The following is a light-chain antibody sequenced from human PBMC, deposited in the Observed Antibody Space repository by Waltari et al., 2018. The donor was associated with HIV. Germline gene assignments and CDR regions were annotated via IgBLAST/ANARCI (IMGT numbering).Light chain of an antibody. CDR3: QSFDRLSALPI. CDR2: TNT. J-gene: IGLJ2*01. CDR1: RTTNFGTTYD. Sequence: QSALTQPPSLSGAPGQRVTISCTGLRTTNFGTTYDVHWYQLLPGTGPRPILSTNTHRPSGVPDRFSASKSGTSASLAITGLQAEDEADYYCQSFDRLSALPIFGGGTKVTV. V-gene: IGLV1-40*01.